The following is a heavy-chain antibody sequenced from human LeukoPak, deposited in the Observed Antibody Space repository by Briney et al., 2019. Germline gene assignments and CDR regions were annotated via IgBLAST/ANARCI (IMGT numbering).Heavy chain of an antibody. D-gene: IGHD6-19*01. CDR1: GGSISSYY. J-gene: IGHJ4*02. CDR3: ARDGGSGWYNY. CDR2: IQASGRT. V-gene: IGHV4-4*07. Sequence: SETLSLTCTVSGGSISSYYWNWIRKPAGKGVEWIGRIQASGRTNYNPSLKSRITVSVDTSKNQFSLKLTSVTAADTAVYYCARDGGSGWYNYWGQGTLVTVSS.